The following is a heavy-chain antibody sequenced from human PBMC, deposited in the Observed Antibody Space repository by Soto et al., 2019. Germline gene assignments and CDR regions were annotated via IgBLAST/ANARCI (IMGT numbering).Heavy chain of an antibody. Sequence: QLQLQESGSGLVKPSQTLSLTCAVSGGSISSGGYSWSWIRQPPGKGLEWIGYIYHSGSTYYNPSLKGRVTIAVDRSKSQFSLKLSSVTAADTAVYYCARAGSSRGPHLDYWGQGTLVTVSS. J-gene: IGHJ4*02. V-gene: IGHV4-30-2*01. CDR1: GGSISSGGYS. D-gene: IGHD6-6*01. CDR2: IYHSGST. CDR3: ARAGSSRGPHLDY.